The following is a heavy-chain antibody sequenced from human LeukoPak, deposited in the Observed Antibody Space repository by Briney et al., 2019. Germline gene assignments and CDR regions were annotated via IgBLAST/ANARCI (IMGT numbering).Heavy chain of an antibody. CDR3: ARASLAARLYYFDY. CDR2: IYYSGST. D-gene: IGHD6-6*01. Sequence: SSETLSLTCTVSGGSISCYYWSWVRQPPGKGLEWIGYIYYSGSTNYNPSLNILVTISVDTSNNQFSLKLSSVTTADTAVYYCARASLAARLYYFDYWGQGTLVTVSS. J-gene: IGHJ4*02. CDR1: GGSISCYY. V-gene: IGHV4-59*01.